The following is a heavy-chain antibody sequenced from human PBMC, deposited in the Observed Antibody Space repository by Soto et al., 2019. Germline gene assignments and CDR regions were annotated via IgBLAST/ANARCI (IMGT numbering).Heavy chain of an antibody. D-gene: IGHD3-3*01. CDR1: GLNFDDFA. CDR2: ITWNSRVL. V-gene: IGHV3-9*01. Sequence: PGGSLRLSCGGTGLNFDDFAMHWVRQAPGKGLEWASGITWNSRVLAYADSVKGRFTISRDNARNSLYLQMDSLRDEDTALYYCAKGRYDFWSPYYFDSWGQGTLVTVSS. J-gene: IGHJ4*02. CDR3: AKGRYDFWSPYYFDS.